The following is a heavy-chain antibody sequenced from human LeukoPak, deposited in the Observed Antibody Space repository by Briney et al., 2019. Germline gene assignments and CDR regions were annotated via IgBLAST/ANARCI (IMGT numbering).Heavy chain of an antibody. D-gene: IGHD5-18*01. J-gene: IGHJ4*02. V-gene: IGHV1-18*01. CDR3: ARDRERGYSYATTVDY. Sequence: ASVKVSCKASGYTFTSYGISWVGQAPGQGLEWMGWIRDYNGNTNYAQKLQGRVTMTTDTSTSTAYMELRSLRSDDTAVYYCARDRERGYSYATTVDYWGQGTLVTVSS. CDR2: IRDYNGNT. CDR1: GYTFTSYG.